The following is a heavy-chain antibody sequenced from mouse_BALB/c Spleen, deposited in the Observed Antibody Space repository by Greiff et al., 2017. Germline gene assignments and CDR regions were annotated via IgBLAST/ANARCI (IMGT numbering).Heavy chain of an antibody. CDR2: INPSSGYT. V-gene: IGHV1-4*02. CDR1: GYTFTSYT. CDR3: ARRTPYGYDDAMDY. D-gene: IGHD2-2*01. Sequence: VKLQESAAELARPGASVKMSCKASGYTFTSYTMHWVKQRPGQGLEWIGYINPSSGYTEYNQKFKDKTTLTADKSSSTAYMQLSSLTSEDSAVYYCARRTPYGYDDAMDYWGQGTSVTVSS. J-gene: IGHJ4*01.